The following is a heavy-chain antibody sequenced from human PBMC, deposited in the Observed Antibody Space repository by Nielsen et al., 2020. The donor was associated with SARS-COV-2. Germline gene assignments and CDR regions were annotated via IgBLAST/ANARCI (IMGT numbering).Heavy chain of an antibody. Sequence: SETLSLTCIVSGGSISTVSNYWSWIRQPPGNGLEWIGYIFYRGNTNYNPSLKSRVPISVDTSKNQFSLKVNSVTAADTAVYYCVRIDMATISVDYWGRGTLVTVSS. CDR3: VRIDMATISVDY. D-gene: IGHD5-24*01. V-gene: IGHV4-61*01. CDR2: IFYRGNT. J-gene: IGHJ4*02. CDR1: GGSISTVSNY.